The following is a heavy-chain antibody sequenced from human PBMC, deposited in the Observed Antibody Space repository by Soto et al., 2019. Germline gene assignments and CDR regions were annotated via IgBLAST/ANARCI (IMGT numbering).Heavy chain of an antibody. V-gene: IGHV1-69*02. Sequence: QVQLVQSGAEVKKPGSSVKVSCKASGGTFSSYTISWVRQAPGQGLEWMGRIIPILGIANYAQKFQGRVTITADKSTSTAYMELSSLRSEDTAVYYCAIFWPGGGFDPWGQGTLVTVSS. CDR3: AIFWPGGGFDP. D-gene: IGHD3-9*01. J-gene: IGHJ5*02. CDR2: IIPILGIA. CDR1: GGTFSSYT.